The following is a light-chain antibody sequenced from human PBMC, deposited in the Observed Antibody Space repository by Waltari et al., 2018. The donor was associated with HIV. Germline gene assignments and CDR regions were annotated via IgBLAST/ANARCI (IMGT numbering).Light chain of an antibody. CDR1: SSNLGTNY. CDR3: VAWDDTLSGPV. CDR2: RDD. J-gene: IGLJ2*01. V-gene: IGLV1-47*01. Sequence: QSLLTQPPSASGTPGQRVTIPCSGSSSNLGTNYFYWYQQLTGTAPKLLIYRDDQWPSGVPDRFSASKSGTSASLDISGLRSEDETDYYCVAWDDTLSGPVFGGGTKLTVL.